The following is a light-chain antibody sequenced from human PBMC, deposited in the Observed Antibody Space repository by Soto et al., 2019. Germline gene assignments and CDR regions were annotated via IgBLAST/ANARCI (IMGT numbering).Light chain of an antibody. CDR3: HSYDSSLSRVV. CDR2: EVT. J-gene: IGLJ2*01. V-gene: IGLV2-8*01. CDR1: SSDVGGYDY. Sequence: QSVLTQPPSASGSPGQSVTISCTGTSSDVGGYDYVSWYQQHPGKAPKLMIYEVTIRPSGVSDRFSGSKSGNTASLTVSGLQAEDEADYYCHSYDSSLSRVVFGGGTKLTVL.